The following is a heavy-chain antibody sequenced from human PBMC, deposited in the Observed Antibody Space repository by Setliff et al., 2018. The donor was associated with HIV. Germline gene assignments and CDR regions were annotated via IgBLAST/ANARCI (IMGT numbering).Heavy chain of an antibody. Sequence: GESLKISCVASGFTFSSYAMDWVRQVPGKAPEWVSYINSGGTDIYYADSVKGRFTISRDNAKNSLYLQMNSLRAEDTAVYYCARDPPSWQWLFDYWGQGTLVTVSS. D-gene: IGHD6-19*01. V-gene: IGHV3-21*04. CDR3: ARDPPSWQWLFDY. CDR2: INSGGTDI. J-gene: IGHJ4*02. CDR1: GFTFSSYA.